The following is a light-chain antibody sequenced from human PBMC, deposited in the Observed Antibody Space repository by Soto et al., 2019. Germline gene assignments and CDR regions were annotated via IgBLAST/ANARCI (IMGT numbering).Light chain of an antibody. CDR2: EVT. CDR3: SSYAGSNNLV. V-gene: IGLV2-8*01. Sequence: QSALTQPPSASGSPGQSVTISCTGASSDVGGYNYVSWCQQHPGKAPNLMIYEVTKRPSGVPDRFSGAKSGNTASLTVSGLQAEDEADYYCSSYAGSNNLVFGGGIKLTVL. CDR1: SSDVGGYNY. J-gene: IGLJ3*02.